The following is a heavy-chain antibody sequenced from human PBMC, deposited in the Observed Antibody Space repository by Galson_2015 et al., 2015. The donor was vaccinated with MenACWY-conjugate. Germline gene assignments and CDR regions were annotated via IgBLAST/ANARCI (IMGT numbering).Heavy chain of an antibody. Sequence: SLRLSGEASGFIFDYYAMHWVRQAPGKGLQCVATISYHGINKFYGDSVKGRFSVSRDNSQHTLYLQMNSLRADDTAVYYCARDTAYCISGSCYSTYGMDVWGQGTTVTVSS. CDR2: ISYHGINK. D-gene: IGHD2-15*01. CDR1: GFIFDYYA. J-gene: IGHJ6*02. V-gene: IGHV3-30*04. CDR3: ARDTAYCISGSCYSTYGMDV.